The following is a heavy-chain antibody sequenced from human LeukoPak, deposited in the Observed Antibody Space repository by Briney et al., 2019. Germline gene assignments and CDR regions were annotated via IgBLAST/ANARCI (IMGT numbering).Heavy chain of an antibody. J-gene: IGHJ4*02. CDR2: INSDGSST. V-gene: IGHV3-74*01. CDR1: GFTFSSYW. CDR3: AKLAKYFYGSETYYFFEH. D-gene: IGHD3-10*01. Sequence: GGSLRLSCAASGFTFSSYWMHWVRQAPGKGLVRVSRINSDGSSTSYADSVKGRFTISRDNAKNSLYLQMNSLRVEDTAVYYCAKLAKYFYGSETYYFFEHWGQGTPVTASS.